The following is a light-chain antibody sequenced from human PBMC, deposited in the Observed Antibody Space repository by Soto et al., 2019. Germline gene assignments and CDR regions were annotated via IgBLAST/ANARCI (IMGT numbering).Light chain of an antibody. CDR3: QQYGTSPRT. Sequence: EIVLTQSPATLSLSPGARAPLSCRASQSVSSYLAWYQQKPGQAPRLLIYDASNRATGIPDRFSGSGSGTDFTLTISRLEPEDFAVYYCQQYGTSPRTFGQGTKVDIK. J-gene: IGKJ1*01. CDR2: DAS. CDR1: QSVSSY. V-gene: IGKV3-20*01.